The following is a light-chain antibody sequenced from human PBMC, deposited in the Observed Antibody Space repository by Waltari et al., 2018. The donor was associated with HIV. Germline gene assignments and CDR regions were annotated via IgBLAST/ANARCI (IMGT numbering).Light chain of an antibody. V-gene: IGLV3-25*03. J-gene: IGLJ3*02. CDR3: QSADSNASLWV. CDR2: KDT. Sequence: SYELTQPPSVSVSPGRPARTPSPGDPFPNHNAIWEQRRPVQAPVLVIYKDTGRPSGIPERFSGSSSGTTATLTIIGVQAQDEADYHCQSADSNASLWVFGGGTKLTVL. CDR1: PFPNHN.